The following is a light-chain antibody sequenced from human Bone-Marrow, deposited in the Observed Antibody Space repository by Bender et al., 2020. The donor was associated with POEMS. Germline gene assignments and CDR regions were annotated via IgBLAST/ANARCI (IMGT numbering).Light chain of an antibody. J-gene: IGLJ2*01. CDR1: VLAKRY. CDR3: YSAADNKGI. CDR2: RDT. V-gene: IGLV3-27*01. Sequence: SFELTQPSSVSVSPGQTARITCSGDVLAKRYTRWFQQKPGQAPILILYRDTERPSWIPDRFSGSSSGTTVTLTISGAQLEDDGDYYCYSAADNKGIFGGGTKLTVL.